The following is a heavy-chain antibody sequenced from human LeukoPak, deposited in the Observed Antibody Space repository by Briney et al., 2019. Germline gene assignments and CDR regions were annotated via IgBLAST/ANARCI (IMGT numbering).Heavy chain of an antibody. CDR2: ISSSGSII. D-gene: IGHD3-9*01. J-gene: IGHJ3*01. CDR3: ARMNYDILTGYYLRAFDV. CDR1: GFTFSDYY. V-gene: IGHV3-11*04. Sequence: GGSLRLSWAASGFTFSDYYMSWGRQAAGKGLEWVSHISSSGSIIYYADSVKGRFTISRDNPKNSLYLQMHSLRAEDTAVYYCARMNYDILTGYYLRAFDVWGQGTMVTVSS.